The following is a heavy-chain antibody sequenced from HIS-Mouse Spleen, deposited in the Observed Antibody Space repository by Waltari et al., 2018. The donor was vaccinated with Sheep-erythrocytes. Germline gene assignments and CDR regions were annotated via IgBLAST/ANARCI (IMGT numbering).Heavy chain of an antibody. V-gene: IGHV4-39*01. D-gene: IGHD5-18*01. CDR1: GGSISSSSYY. CDR3: ARHKDTAMVHFDY. CDR2: IYYRGRT. J-gene: IGHJ4*02. Sequence: QLQLQESGPGLVKPSETLSLTCTVSGGSISSSSYYWGWIRQPPGKGLAWIGSIYYRGRTYHNPSLKSRVTISVDTSKNQFSLKLSSVTAADTAVYYCARHKDTAMVHFDYWGQGTLVTVSS.